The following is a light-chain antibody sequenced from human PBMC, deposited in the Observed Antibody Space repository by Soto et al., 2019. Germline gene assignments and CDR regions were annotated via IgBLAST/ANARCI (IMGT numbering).Light chain of an antibody. CDR3: LQHNSHPYS. V-gene: IGKV1-17*01. Sequence: DIQMTQSPSSLSASVGDRVTITRRASQGIRNAVAWYQKKPGRAPERLMYSASTLKSGAPSRFSGSGSGTEFTLTITSLQPEDFATYYCLQHNSHPYSFGQGTKLE. CDR2: SAS. CDR1: QGIRNA. J-gene: IGKJ2*03.